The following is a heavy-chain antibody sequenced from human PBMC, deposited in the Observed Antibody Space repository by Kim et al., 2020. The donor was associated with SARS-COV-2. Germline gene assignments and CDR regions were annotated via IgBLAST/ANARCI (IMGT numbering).Heavy chain of an antibody. J-gene: IGHJ4*02. Sequence: YAQKFQGRVTMTRDTSTSTVYMELSSLRSEDTAVYYCARDRGFLGFGDDYWGQGTLVTVSS. D-gene: IGHD3-10*01. CDR3: ARDRGFLGFGDDY. V-gene: IGHV1-46*01.